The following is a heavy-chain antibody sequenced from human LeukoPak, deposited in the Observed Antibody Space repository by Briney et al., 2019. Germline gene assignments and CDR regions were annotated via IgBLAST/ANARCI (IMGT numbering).Heavy chain of an antibody. CDR1: GFAFSSSW. V-gene: IGHV3-7*01. CDR2: IKQDGSEA. Sequence: QPGGSLRLSCAASGFAFSSSWMSWVRQAPGKGLEWVANIKQDGSEASYVDSLKGRFTVSRDNAKNSVYLQMNNLRAEDTAVYYCARRAPGYCITTSCPDTYYYYYYMDVWGKGTTVTVSS. D-gene: IGHD2-2*01. J-gene: IGHJ6*03. CDR3: ARRAPGYCITTSCPDTYYYYYYMDV.